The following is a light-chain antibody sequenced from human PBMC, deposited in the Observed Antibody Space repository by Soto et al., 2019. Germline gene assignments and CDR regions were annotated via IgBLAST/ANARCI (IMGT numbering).Light chain of an antibody. J-gene: IGLJ2*01. CDR1: SSNIGAGYD. CDR3: QSYDSSLSGVV. CDR2: GNS. Sequence: QAVVTQPPSVSGAPGQRVTISCTGSSSNIGAGYDVHWYQQLPGTAPKLLSYGNSNRPSGVTDRFSGSKSGTSAALAITGLQAEDEAAYDSQSYDSSLSGVVVGGGTKLTVL. V-gene: IGLV1-40*01.